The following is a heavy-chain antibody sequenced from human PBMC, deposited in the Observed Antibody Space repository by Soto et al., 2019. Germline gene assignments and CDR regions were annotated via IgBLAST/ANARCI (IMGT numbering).Heavy chain of an antibody. D-gene: IGHD6-13*01. J-gene: IGHJ4*02. CDR2: IKQDGSAK. CDR3: ASSKAAPGNS. Sequence: EVQLVESGGGLVQPGGSLRLSCAASGFTFSSYRMAWVRQAPGKGLDWVANIKQDGSAKYYVDSVKGRFTISRDNAKNSLFLQMNSLRVEDTAVYYCASSKAAPGNSWGQGTLVTVSS. V-gene: IGHV3-7*01. CDR1: GFTFSSYR.